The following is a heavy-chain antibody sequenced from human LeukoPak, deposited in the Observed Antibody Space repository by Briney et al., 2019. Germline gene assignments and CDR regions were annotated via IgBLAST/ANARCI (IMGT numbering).Heavy chain of an antibody. CDR1: GFTFSSYD. V-gene: IGHV3-7*01. D-gene: IGHD3-22*01. CDR3: ARKGLGDC. CDR2: IKQDGSVQ. Sequence: GGSLRLSCAASGFTFSSYDMHWVRQAPGKGLEWVANIKQDGSVQYYVDSVKGRFTISRDNAKNSLYLQMNSLRAEDTAVYYCARKGLGDCWGQGTLVTVSS. J-gene: IGHJ4*02.